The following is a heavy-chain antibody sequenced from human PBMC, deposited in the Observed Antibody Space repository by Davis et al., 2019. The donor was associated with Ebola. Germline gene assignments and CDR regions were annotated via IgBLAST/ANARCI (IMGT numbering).Heavy chain of an antibody. V-gene: IGHV1-3*01. Sequence: AASVKVSCKASGYTFTSYAMHWVRQAPGQRLEWMGWINAGNGNTKYSQKFQGRVTITRDTSASTAYMELSSLRSEDTAVYYCARTHTAMVTTNWFDPWGQGTLVTVSS. D-gene: IGHD5-18*01. J-gene: IGHJ5*02. CDR3: ARTHTAMVTTNWFDP. CDR1: GYTFTSYA. CDR2: INAGNGNT.